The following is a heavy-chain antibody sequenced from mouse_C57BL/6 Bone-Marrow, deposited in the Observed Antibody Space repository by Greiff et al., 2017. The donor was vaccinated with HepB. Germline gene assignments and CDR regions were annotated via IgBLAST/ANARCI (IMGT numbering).Heavy chain of an antibody. CDR3: ARDNGLLFCDY. J-gene: IGHJ2*01. CDR1: GYSITSGYY. V-gene: IGHV3-6*01. D-gene: IGHD2-3*01. Sequence: ESGPGLVKPSQSLSLTCSVTGYSITSGYYWYWIRQVPGNKLEWMGFISYDGNNNYNPSLKNRITITRDTSKNQFFLKLNSVTTEDTATYYYARDNGLLFCDYWGQGTTLTVSS. CDR2: ISYDGNN.